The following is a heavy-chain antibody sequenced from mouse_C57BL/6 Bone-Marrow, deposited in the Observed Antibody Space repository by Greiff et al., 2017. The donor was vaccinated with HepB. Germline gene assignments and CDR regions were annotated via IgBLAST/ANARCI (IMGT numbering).Heavy chain of an antibody. Sequence: VQLKESGPGLVQPSQSLSITCTVSGFSLTSYGVHWVRQSPGKGLEWLGVIWRGGSTDYNAAFMSRLSITKDNSKSQVFFKMNSLQADDTAIYYCAKKGFYGSSHQAWFAYWGQGTLVTVSA. V-gene: IGHV2-5*01. CDR2: IWRGGST. CDR1: GFSLTSYG. D-gene: IGHD1-1*01. J-gene: IGHJ3*01. CDR3: AKKGFYGSSHQAWFAY.